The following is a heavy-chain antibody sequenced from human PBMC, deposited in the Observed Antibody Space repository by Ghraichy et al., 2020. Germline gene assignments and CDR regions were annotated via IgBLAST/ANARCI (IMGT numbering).Heavy chain of an antibody. CDR3: AKSRTNWYVFDY. V-gene: IGHV3-23*01. Sequence: LTCAASGFTLSNHAMSWVRQAPGKGLEWVSVIITTGGNTYYADSVKGRFTISRDNSKNTLYLQMNSLRVEDTAIYYCAKSRTNWYVFDYWGQGTLVTVSS. CDR1: GFTLSNHA. J-gene: IGHJ4*02. D-gene: IGHD6-13*01. CDR2: IITTGGNT.